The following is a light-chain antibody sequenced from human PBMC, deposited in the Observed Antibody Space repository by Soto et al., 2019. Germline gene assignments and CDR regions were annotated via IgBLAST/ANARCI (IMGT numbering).Light chain of an antibody. CDR1: QNINNY. V-gene: IGKV1-33*01. CDR2: DAS. Sequence: RHRTQSPWSLSASVGDRVTITCQASQNINNYLNWYQQKPGRAPKLLIYDASNLEAGVPSRFRGSGSGTDFTFTISRLQTEDIATYYCQQYENLPTFGQGTRLEI. J-gene: IGKJ5*01. CDR3: QQYENLPT.